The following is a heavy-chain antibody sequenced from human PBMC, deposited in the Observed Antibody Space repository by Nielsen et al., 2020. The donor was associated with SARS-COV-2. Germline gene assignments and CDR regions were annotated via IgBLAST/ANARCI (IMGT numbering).Heavy chain of an antibody. CDR1: GGSVSSGSYY. CDR2: IYYSGST. CDR3: AREGPTTMIVVVGAFDI. V-gene: IGHV4-61*01. Sequence: SETLSLTRTVSGGSVSSGSYYWSWIRQPPGKGLEWIGYIYYSGSTNYNPSLKSRVTISVDTSKNQFSLKLSSVTAADTAVYYCAREGPTTMIVVVGAFDIWGQGTMVTVSS. J-gene: IGHJ3*02. D-gene: IGHD3-22*01.